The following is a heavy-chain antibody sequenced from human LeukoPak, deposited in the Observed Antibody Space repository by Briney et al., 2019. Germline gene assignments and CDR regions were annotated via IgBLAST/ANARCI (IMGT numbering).Heavy chain of an antibody. J-gene: IGHJ4*02. D-gene: IGHD6-13*01. Sequence: GSLRLSCAASGFTVSSNYMSWVRQAPGKGLEWVSVIYSGGSTYYADSVKGRFTISRDNSKNTLYLQMNSLRAEDTAVYYCARAQQQPFDYWGQGTLATVSS. V-gene: IGHV3-53*01. CDR1: GFTVSSNY. CDR2: IYSGGST. CDR3: ARAQQQPFDY.